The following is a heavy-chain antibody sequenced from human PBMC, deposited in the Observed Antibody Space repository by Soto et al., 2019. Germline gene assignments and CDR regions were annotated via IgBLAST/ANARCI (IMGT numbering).Heavy chain of an antibody. CDR1: GFTVDDYA. CDR2: ISANGDNV. D-gene: IGHD4-17*01. Sequence: PGGYLRLSCVASGFTVDDYAMHWVRQAPGKGLEWVSGISANGDNVDYADSVKGRFTVSRDNAKNSLFLQMNSLRPEDTALYYCAKDMKWGGMTTIHYFDSWGQGT. J-gene: IGHJ4*02. V-gene: IGHV3-9*01. CDR3: AKDMKWGGMTTIHYFDS.